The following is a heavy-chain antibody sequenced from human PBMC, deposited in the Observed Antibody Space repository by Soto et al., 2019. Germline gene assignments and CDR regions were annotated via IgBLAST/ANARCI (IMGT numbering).Heavy chain of an antibody. CDR3: AKERATTTAFDY. Sequence: ASVKVSCKTSGYIFTAYSIHWVRQAPGQGLEWMGVVNPSGGSAHYAQSFEGRVTLTRDTSTSTFYMQMNSLRAEDTAVYYCAKERATTTAFDYWGQGALVTVSS. CDR2: VNPSGGSA. V-gene: IGHV1-46*01. CDR1: GYIFTAYS. J-gene: IGHJ4*02. D-gene: IGHD4-17*01.